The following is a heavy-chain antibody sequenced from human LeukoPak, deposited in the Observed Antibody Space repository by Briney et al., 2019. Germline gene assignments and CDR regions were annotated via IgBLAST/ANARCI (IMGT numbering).Heavy chain of an antibody. V-gene: IGHV1-69*13. D-gene: IGHD2-15*01. J-gene: IGHJ6*02. CDR2: IIPIFGTA. CDR3: ASTPGYCSGGSCYRSGGSYYGMDV. CDR1: GGTFSSYA. Sequence: SVKVSCKASGGTFSSYAISWVRQAPGQGLEWMGGIIPIFGTANYAQKFQGRVTITADESTSTAYMELSSLRSEDTAVYYCASTPGYCSGGSCYRSGGSYYGMDVWGQETTVTASS.